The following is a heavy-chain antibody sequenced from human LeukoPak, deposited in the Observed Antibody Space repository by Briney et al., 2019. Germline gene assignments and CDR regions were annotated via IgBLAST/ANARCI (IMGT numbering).Heavy chain of an antibody. V-gene: IGHV3-11*01. CDR3: ARGVVLDYYYYYYMDV. Sequence: GGSLRLSCAASGFSFSDNYMSWIRQAPGKWLEWVSYISSSGSTIYFADSVKGRFTISRDNAKNSLYLQMNSLRAEDTAVYYCARGVVLDYYYYYYMDVWGKGTTVTVSS. CDR2: ISSSGSTI. D-gene: IGHD1-1*01. J-gene: IGHJ6*03. CDR1: GFSFSDNY.